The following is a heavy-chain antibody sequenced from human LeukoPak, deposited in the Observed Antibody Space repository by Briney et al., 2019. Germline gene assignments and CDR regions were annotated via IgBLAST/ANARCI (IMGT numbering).Heavy chain of an antibody. Sequence: PSETLSLTCTVSGGSISSSYWSWIRKPPGKGLEWIGYIYYSGSTNYNPSLKSRVTISVDTSKNQFSLKLSAVTAADTAVYYCARDASGGTRGSGTYYTFFYWGQGTLVTVSS. D-gene: IGHD3-10*01. V-gene: IGHV4-59*01. CDR2: IYYSGST. CDR1: GGSISSSY. CDR3: ARDASGGTRGSGTYYTFFY. J-gene: IGHJ4*02.